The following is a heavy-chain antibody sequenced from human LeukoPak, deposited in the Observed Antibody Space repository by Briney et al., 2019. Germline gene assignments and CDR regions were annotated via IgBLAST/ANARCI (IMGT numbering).Heavy chain of an antibody. CDR3: AKAYSSSWSPYFDY. V-gene: IGHV3-64*04. Sequence: GGSLRLSCSASGSIFNTYAMHWVRPAPGKGLQYVSAISSDGGTTFYADSVKGRFAISRDNSKNTLYLQMNSLRPEDTALYYCAKAYSSSWSPYFDYWGQGTLVTVSS. CDR1: GSIFNTYA. CDR2: ISSDGGTT. D-gene: IGHD6-13*01. J-gene: IGHJ4*02.